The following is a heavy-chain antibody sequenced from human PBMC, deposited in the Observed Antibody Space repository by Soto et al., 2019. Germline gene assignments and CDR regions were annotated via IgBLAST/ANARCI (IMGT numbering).Heavy chain of an antibody. D-gene: IGHD1-1*01. CDR3: VRWNGYGDH. Sequence: VQLLESGGDLVQPGGSLRLSCVVSGFTLGNYGVTWVRQAPGKGLEWVSGFSGGSGTTHYRDSVKGRFTISRDDPKSTVYLHMYSLRVDDTAVYYCVRWNGYGDHWGQGTLVTVSS. CDR2: FSGGSGTT. J-gene: IGHJ4*02. V-gene: IGHV3-23*01. CDR1: GFTLGNYG.